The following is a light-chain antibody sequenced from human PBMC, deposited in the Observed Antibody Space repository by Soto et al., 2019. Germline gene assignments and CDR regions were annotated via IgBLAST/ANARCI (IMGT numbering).Light chain of an antibody. Sequence: QSALTQPASVSGSPGQSITISCTGTSSDVGGYNYVSWYQQHPGKAPKLMIYDVSNRPSGVSNRFSGSKSGNTASLTISGLQPENEADYYCSSYTSSSTTIFGGGTKLTAL. CDR3: SSYTSSSTTI. CDR2: DVS. J-gene: IGLJ2*01. CDR1: SSDVGGYNY. V-gene: IGLV2-14*01.